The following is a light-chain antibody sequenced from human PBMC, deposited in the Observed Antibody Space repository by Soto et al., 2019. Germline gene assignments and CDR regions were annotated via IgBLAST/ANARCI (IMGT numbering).Light chain of an antibody. CDR2: WTS. CDR3: QQYYNSPWT. V-gene: IGKV4-1*01. J-gene: IGKJ1*01. Sequence: EIVMTQSPDSLAVSLGERATINCKSSQSGLYSSNTKNSLAWYQQRPGQPPKLLIYWTSTRESGVPDRFSGSGSGTDFTLTISSLQAEDGAVYYCQQYYNSPWTFGQATKVDIK. CDR1: QSGLYSSNTKNS.